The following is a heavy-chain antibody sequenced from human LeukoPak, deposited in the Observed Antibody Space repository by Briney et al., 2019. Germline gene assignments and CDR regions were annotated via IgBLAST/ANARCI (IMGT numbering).Heavy chain of an antibody. J-gene: IGHJ4*02. CDR1: GYTFTSYY. Sequence: ASVKVSCKASGYTFTSYYMHWVRQAPGQGLEWMGIINPSGGSTSYAQKFQGRVTMTRDTSTSTVYMELSSLRSEDTAVYYCARDQRWLQSAGYFDYWGQGTLVTVSS. CDR2: INPSGGST. CDR3: ARDQRWLQSAGYFDY. V-gene: IGHV1-46*01. D-gene: IGHD5-24*01.